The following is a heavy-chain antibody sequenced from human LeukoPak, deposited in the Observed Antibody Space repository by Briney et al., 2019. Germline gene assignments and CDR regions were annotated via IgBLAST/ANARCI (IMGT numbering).Heavy chain of an antibody. D-gene: IGHD1-20*01. CDR2: IKSKAEGETK. J-gene: IGHJ4*02. Sequence: GGSLRLSCAVSRITFSNAWPSWVRQAPGKGLEWVGRIKSKAEGETKEYAASVKGRVTISRDDSKSRLYLQMRSLKTEDTAVYYCATGIVTGTSRWGQGTLVAVSS. V-gene: IGHV3-15*01. CDR3: ATGIVTGTSR. CDR1: RITFSNAW.